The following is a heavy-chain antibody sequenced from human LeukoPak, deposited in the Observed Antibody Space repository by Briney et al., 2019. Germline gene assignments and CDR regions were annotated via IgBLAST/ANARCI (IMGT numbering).Heavy chain of an antibody. CDR2: ISYDGSNT. Sequence: PGGSLRLSCAASGFSFSSCGMRWVRQAPGKGLEWVALISYDGSNTYYADSVKGRFTISRDNSKNTLYLQMNSLGTEDTAVYYCAKDGRYCSDSRCYLVFNNWGQGTLVTVSS. CDR3: AKDGRYCSDSRCYLVFNN. V-gene: IGHV3-30*18. CDR1: GFSFSSCG. J-gene: IGHJ4*02. D-gene: IGHD2-15*01.